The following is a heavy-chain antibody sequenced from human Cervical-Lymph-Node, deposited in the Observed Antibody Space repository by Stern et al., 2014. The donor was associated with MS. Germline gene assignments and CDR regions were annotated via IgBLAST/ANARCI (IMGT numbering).Heavy chain of an antibody. CDR1: EFTFDNAW. CDR3: STGVGYDI. J-gene: IGHJ3*02. Sequence: VQLVESGGGLVKPGGSLRLSCTASEFTFDNAWMSWVRQAPGKGLEWVGRIKSKSDGGTTDYAAPVKGRFTISRDDSKKTLYLEMNSLRTEDTAVYYCSTGVGYDIWGQGTMVTVSS. V-gene: IGHV3-15*01. D-gene: IGHD2-15*01. CDR2: IKSKSDGGTT.